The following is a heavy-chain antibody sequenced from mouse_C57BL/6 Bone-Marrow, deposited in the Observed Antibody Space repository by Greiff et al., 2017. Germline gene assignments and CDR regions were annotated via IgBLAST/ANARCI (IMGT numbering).Heavy chain of an antibody. V-gene: IGHV1-39*01. CDR3: SGSYYGSPYFDY. CDR2: INPNYGTT. D-gene: IGHD1-1*01. Sequence: VQLKESGPELVKPGASVKISCKASGYSFTDYNMNWVKQSNGKSLEWIGVINPNYGTTSYNQKFKGKATLTVDQSSSTAYMQLNSLTSEDSAVYYCSGSYYGSPYFDYWGQGTTLTVSS. CDR1: GYSFTDYN. J-gene: IGHJ2*01.